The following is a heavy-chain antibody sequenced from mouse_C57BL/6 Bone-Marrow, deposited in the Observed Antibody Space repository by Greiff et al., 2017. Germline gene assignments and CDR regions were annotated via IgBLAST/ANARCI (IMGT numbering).Heavy chain of an antibody. D-gene: IGHD4-1*01. V-gene: IGHV1-55*01. J-gene: IGHJ2*01. CDR1: GYTFTSYW. CDR2: IYPTSGRT. CDR3: ARAGPLGRSFDY. Sequence: QVHVQQSGAELVKPGASVKMSCKASGYTFTSYWITWVKQRPGQGLEWIGDIYPTSGRTNYNEKFKSKAILTVDTSSNTAYMQLSSLTSEDSAVFYCARAGPLGRSFDYWGQGTTLTVSS.